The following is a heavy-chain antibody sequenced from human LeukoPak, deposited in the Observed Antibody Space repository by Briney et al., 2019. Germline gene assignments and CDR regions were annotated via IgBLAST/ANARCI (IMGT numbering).Heavy chain of an antibody. Sequence: SETLSLTWTVSGXSISSYYGSWIRQPPGKGLEWIGYIYYSGSTNYNPSLKSRVTISVDTSKNQFSLKLSSVTAADTAVYYCARLDRAAMAYYFGYWGQGTLVTVSS. V-gene: IGHV4-59*08. CDR2: IYYSGST. D-gene: IGHD5-18*01. J-gene: IGHJ4*02. CDR1: GXSISSYY. CDR3: ARLDRAAMAYYFGY.